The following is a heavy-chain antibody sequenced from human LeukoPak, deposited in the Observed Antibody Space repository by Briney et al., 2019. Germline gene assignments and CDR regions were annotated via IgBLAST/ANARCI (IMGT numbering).Heavy chain of an antibody. CDR2: INTNTGNP. V-gene: IGHV7-4-1*02. Sequence: ASVKVSCKASGYTFTSYAMNWVRQAPGQGLEWMGWINTNTGNPTYAQGFTGRFVFSLDTSVSTAYLQISSLKAEDTAVYYRAREALNSGNYYPDHWSQGTLVTVSS. J-gene: IGHJ4*02. CDR1: GYTFTSYA. CDR3: AREALNSGNYYPDH. D-gene: IGHD1-26*01.